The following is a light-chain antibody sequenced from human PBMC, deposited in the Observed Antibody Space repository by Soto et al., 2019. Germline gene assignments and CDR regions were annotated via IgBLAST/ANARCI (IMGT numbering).Light chain of an antibody. CDR2: DDS. V-gene: IGLV3-21*02. CDR1: NVGSKS. Sequence: SYELTQPPSVSVAPGPTATVTCGGNNVGSKSVHWYQQKPGQAPVLVVYDDSDRPSGIPERFSGSNSGNTATLTISRVEAGDEADYYCQVWDTTSDQGVFGTGTKLTVL. CDR3: QVWDTTSDQGV. J-gene: IGLJ1*01.